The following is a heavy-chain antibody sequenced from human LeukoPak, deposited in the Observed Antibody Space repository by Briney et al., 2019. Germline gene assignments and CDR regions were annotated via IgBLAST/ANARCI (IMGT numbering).Heavy chain of an antibody. CDR1: GSSFTSYW. D-gene: IGHD6-19*01. CDR3: ARGGYSSGWYLGAFDI. CDR2: IYPGDSDT. V-gene: IGHV5-51*01. J-gene: IGHJ3*02. Sequence: GESLKISCKGSGSSFTSYWIGWVRQMPGKGLEWMGIIYPGDSDTRYSPSFQGQVTISADKSISTAYLQWSSLKASDTAMYYCARGGYSSGWYLGAFDIWGQGTMVTVSS.